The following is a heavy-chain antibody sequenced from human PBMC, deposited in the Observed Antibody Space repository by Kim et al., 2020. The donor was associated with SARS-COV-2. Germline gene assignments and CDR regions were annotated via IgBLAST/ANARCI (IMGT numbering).Heavy chain of an antibody. Sequence: NYAQKFLGRVTITADESTSTAYLEVNNLRSDDTSVYYCARWEVAFFSGLDVWGQGTTVAVSS. CDR3: ARWEVAFFSGLDV. V-gene: IGHV1-69*01. J-gene: IGHJ6*02. D-gene: IGHD3-3*02.